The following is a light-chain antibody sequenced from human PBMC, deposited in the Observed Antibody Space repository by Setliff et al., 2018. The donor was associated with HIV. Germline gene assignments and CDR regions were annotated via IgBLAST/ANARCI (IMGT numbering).Light chain of an antibody. Sequence: QSVLTQPRSVSGSPGQSVTISCTGTNSDVGGYNFVSWYQHHPGTAPKLLIYDVSKRPSGVPDRFSGSKSGNTASLTISGLQAEDEADYYCCSYTVSYTVFGTGTKVTVL. CDR1: NSDVGGYNF. J-gene: IGLJ1*01. CDR3: CSYTVSYTV. V-gene: IGLV2-11*01. CDR2: DVS.